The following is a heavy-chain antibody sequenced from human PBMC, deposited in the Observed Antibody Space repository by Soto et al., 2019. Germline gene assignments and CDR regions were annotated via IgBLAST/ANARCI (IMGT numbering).Heavy chain of an antibody. V-gene: IGHV4-34*01. D-gene: IGHD3-3*01. CDR3: ARKIFGVVSPFDP. Sequence: PSETLSLTCAVYGGSFIGYYWSFIRHPPGKGLEWIGEINHSGSTNYNPSLKSRVTISVDTSKNQFSLKLSSVTAADTAVYYCARKIFGVVSPFDPWGQGTLVTVSS. CDR2: INHSGST. J-gene: IGHJ5*02. CDR1: GGSFIGYY.